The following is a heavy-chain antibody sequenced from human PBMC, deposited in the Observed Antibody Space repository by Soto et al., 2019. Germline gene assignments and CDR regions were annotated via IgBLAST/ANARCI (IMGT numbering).Heavy chain of an antibody. CDR1: GFTFSSYA. CDR2: ISSSSSTI. Sequence: PGGSLRLSCAASGFTFSSYAMNWVRQAPGKGLEWVSYISSSSSTIYYADSVKGRFTISRDNAKNSLYLQMNSLRDEDTAVYYCARDALSQITVEAFDIWGQGTMVTV. CDR3: ARDALSQITVEAFDI. D-gene: IGHD3-16*01. V-gene: IGHV3-48*02. J-gene: IGHJ3*02.